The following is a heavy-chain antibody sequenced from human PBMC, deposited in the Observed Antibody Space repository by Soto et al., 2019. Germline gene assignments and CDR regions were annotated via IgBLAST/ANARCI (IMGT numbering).Heavy chain of an antibody. CDR3: AKGKDIVVVPADSGGWFDP. Sequence: GGSLRLSCAASGFTFSSYGMHWVRQAPGKGLEWVAVISYDGSNKYYADSVKGRFTISKDNSKNTLYLQMNSLRAEDTAVYYCAKGKDIVVVPADSGGWFDPWGQGTLVTVSS. CDR1: GFTFSSYG. J-gene: IGHJ5*02. D-gene: IGHD2-2*01. CDR2: ISYDGSNK. V-gene: IGHV3-30*18.